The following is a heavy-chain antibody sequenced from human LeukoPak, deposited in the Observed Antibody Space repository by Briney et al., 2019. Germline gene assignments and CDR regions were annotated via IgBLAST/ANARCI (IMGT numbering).Heavy chain of an antibody. V-gene: IGHV3-21*01. CDR2: ISSSSSYI. CDR1: GLTFSSYS. CDR3: ARERSYYYDSSGSPIDY. D-gene: IGHD3-22*01. Sequence: PGGSLRLSCAASGLTFSSYSMNWVRQAPGKGLEWVSSISSSSSYIYYADSVKGRFTISRDNAKNSLYLQMNSLRAEDTAVYYCARERSYYYDSSGSPIDYWGQGTLVTVSS. J-gene: IGHJ4*02.